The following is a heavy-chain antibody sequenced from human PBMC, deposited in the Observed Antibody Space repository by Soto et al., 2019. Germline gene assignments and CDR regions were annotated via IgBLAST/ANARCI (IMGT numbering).Heavy chain of an antibody. V-gene: IGHV4-31*03. CDR1: GGSISSGGYY. CDR3: ASLYSNSYRPRVY. Sequence: QVQLHESGPRLVKPSQTLSLTCSVSGGSISSGGYYWRWIRHHPGKGLEWIGYTSYSGSTSYNPSLKGRGSISVDTSNNQFSLKLSSVTAADTALYYCASLYSNSYRPRVYWGQGTLVTVSS. D-gene: IGHD6-6*01. J-gene: IGHJ4*02. CDR2: TSYSGST.